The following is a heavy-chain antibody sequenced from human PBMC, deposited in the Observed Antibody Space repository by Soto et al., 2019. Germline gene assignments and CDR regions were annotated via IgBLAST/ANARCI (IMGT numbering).Heavy chain of an antibody. Sequence: EVQLVESGGGLVKPGGSLTLSCAGSGFAFRSYNMNWVRQPPGKGLEWVASISSGSSNIYYADSVKGRFTISRDNAKDSLYLQMDSRRDDDSAVYYCASATVVAGTFDIWGQGAQLTVSS. CDR1: GFAFRSYN. CDR2: ISSGSSNI. CDR3: ASATVVAGTFDI. V-gene: IGHV3-21*01. J-gene: IGHJ4*02. D-gene: IGHD2-15*01.